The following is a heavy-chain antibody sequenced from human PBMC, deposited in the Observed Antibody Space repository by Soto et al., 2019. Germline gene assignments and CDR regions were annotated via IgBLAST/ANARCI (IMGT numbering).Heavy chain of an antibody. CDR3: ASPHPGRAVAGHPPRYYYYGLDV. CDR1: GYTFTSYG. J-gene: IGHJ6*04. D-gene: IGHD6-19*01. Sequence: GASGKVSCKASGYTFTSYGISWVRQAPGQGLEWMGWISAYNGNTNYAQKRQGRGTMTTDTSTSTAYVELRSLRSDDAAVYYCASPHPGRAVAGHPPRYYYYGLDVWAKGPTVTASS. CDR2: ISAYNGNT. V-gene: IGHV1-18*04.